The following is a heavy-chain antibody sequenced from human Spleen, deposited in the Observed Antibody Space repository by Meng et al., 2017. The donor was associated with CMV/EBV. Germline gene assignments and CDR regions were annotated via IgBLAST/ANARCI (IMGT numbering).Heavy chain of an antibody. J-gene: IGHJ5*02. D-gene: IGHD2-2*01. Sequence: ASVKVSCKASGYTLTAYYMHWVRQAPGQGLEWMGWHTPNRGDTNYEQKFQGRVTMTRDTSISTAYMELSRVRSDDTAVYYCARDAVVIPTAPNWFDLWGQGTLVTVSS. CDR2: HTPNRGDT. CDR1: GYTLTAYY. CDR3: ARDAVVIPTAPNWFDL. V-gene: IGHV1-2*02.